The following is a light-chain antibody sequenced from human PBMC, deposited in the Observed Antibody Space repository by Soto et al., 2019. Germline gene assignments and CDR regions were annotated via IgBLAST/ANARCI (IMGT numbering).Light chain of an antibody. J-gene: IGKJ5*01. Sequence: EIVMTQSPATLSVSPGERATLSCRASQSVSSNLAWYQQKPGQAPRLLVYGASTRASGIPERFSGSGSGTEFTLTISSLQSEDFAVYYCQQYDNWPPITFGQGTRLDIK. CDR2: GAS. CDR3: QQYDNWPPIT. CDR1: QSVSSN. V-gene: IGKV3-15*01.